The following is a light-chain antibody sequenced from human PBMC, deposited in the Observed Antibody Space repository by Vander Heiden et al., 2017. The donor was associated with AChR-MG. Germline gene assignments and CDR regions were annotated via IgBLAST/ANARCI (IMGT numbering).Light chain of an antibody. Sequence: QSVLTQPPSASGTPGLRVTISCSGSGPTNGRNAVSWYMQVPGTAPRLLIYSDFRRPSGVPERFSGSKSGTTAFLAISGLQSEDEADFFCSAWDDGLSASVFGGGTKLTVL. CDR3: SAWDDGLSASV. CDR1: GPTNGRNA. CDR2: SDF. J-gene: IGLJ3*02. V-gene: IGLV1-44*01.